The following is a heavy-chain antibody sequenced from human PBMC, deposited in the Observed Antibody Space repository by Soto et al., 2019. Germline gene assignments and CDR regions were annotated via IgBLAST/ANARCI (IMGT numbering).Heavy chain of an antibody. D-gene: IGHD2-2*01. J-gene: IGHJ6*02. Sequence: PXATLSLTGTVSSGSISSYYWSWIRQPPGKGLEWIGYIYYSGSTNYNPSLKSRVTISVDTSKNQFSLKLSSVTAADTAVYYCARDLFGYCSSTSCTGYYYYGMDVWGQGTTVTSP. CDR2: IYYSGST. V-gene: IGHV4-59*01. CDR3: ARDLFGYCSSTSCTGYYYYGMDV. CDR1: SGSISSYY.